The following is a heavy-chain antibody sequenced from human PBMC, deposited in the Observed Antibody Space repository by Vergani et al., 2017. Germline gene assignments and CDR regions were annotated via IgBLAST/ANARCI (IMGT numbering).Heavy chain of an antibody. CDR3: ARTAVVVASIDY. Sequence: QVQLQQWGAGLLKPSETLSLTCAVYGGSFSGYYWSWIRQPPGKGPEWVGEINHSGSTNYNPSLKCRATISVATSKNQFSLQLSSGTDADTAVYYCARTAVVVASIDYWGQGTLVTVSS. J-gene: IGHJ4*02. V-gene: IGHV4-34*01. CDR1: GGSFSGYY. CDR2: INHSGST. D-gene: IGHD2-21*01.